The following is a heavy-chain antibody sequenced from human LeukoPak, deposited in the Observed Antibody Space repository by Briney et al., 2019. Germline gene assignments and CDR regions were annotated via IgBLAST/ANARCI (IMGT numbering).Heavy chain of an antibody. CDR2: ISWNSGSI. V-gene: IGHV3-9*01. CDR3: AKDKVRGAMGFDY. D-gene: IGHD3-10*01. J-gene: IGHJ4*02. Sequence: PGGSLRLSCAASGFTFDDYAMHWVRQAPGKGLEWVSGISWNSGSIGYADSVKGRFTISRDNAKNSLYLQMNSLRAEDTALYYCAKDKVRGAMGFDYWGQGTLVTVSS. CDR1: GFTFDDYA.